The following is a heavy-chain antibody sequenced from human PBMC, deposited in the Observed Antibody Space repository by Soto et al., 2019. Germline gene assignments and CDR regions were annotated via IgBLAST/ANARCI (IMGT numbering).Heavy chain of an antibody. Sequence: GGSLRLSCAASGFTCSSYGMHWVRQAPGKGLEWVAVISYDGSNKYYADSVKGRFTISRDNSKNTLYLQMNSLRAEDTAVYYCAKDQGPVTTQSGRYYYYYGMEVWGQGTTVTVSS. J-gene: IGHJ6*02. V-gene: IGHV3-30*18. D-gene: IGHD4-17*01. CDR3: AKDQGPVTTQSGRYYYYYGMEV. CDR2: ISYDGSNK. CDR1: GFTCSSYG.